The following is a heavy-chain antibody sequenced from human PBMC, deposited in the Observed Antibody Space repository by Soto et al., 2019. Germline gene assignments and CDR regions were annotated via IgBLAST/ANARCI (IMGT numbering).Heavy chain of an antibody. J-gene: IGHJ5*02. CDR1: GGSFSYYY. CDR2: INHSGST. CDR3: AREGRYYASGRFWWFDP. Sequence: SETLSLTCAVYGGSFSYYYWSWIRQPPGKGLEWIGEINHSGSTNYNPSLKSRVTISVDTSKNQFSLKLSSVTAADTAVYYCAREGRYYASGRFWWFDPWGQGTLVTVSS. D-gene: IGHD3-10*01. V-gene: IGHV4-34*01.